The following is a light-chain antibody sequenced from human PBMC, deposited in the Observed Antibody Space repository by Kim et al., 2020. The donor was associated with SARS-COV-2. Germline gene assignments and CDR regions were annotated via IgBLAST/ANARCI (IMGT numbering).Light chain of an antibody. CDR3: EQYGRSPYT. CDR1: QSVASNY. V-gene: IGKV3-20*01. CDR2: GTS. Sequence: EIVLTQSPGTLSLSPGERATLSCRASQSVASNYLAWFQQKPGQAPRLLSYGTSSMATGIPDRFSGSESGTDFTLTISRPEPEDVAVYYWEQYGRSPYTFGQGTKLEI. J-gene: IGKJ2*01.